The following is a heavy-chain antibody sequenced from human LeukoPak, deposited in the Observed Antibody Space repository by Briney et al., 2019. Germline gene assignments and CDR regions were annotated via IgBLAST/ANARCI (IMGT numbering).Heavy chain of an antibody. J-gene: IGHJ4*02. Sequence: PSETLSLTCTVSGGSISDFYWSWIRQPPGKGLEWIGYIYYSGSTTYNPSLNSRVTIAVDTSKNQFSLKLSSVTAADSAVYYCARVKQGTAMVDYWGPGTLVTVSS. V-gene: IGHV4-59*01. CDR3: ARVKQGTAMVDY. CDR1: GGSISDFY. CDR2: IYYSGST. D-gene: IGHD5-18*01.